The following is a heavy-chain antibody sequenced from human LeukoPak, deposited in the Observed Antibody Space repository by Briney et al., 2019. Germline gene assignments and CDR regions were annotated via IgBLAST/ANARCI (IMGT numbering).Heavy chain of an antibody. CDR2: ISYDGSNK. CDR3: ARARNRDDAFDI. J-gene: IGHJ3*02. V-gene: IGHV3-30*04. Sequence: GSLRLSCAASGFTFSSHAMHWVRQAPGKGLEWVAVISYDGSNKYYADSVKGRFTISRDNSKNTLYLQMNSLRAEDTAVYYCARARNRDDAFDIWGQGTMVTVSS. D-gene: IGHD1-14*01. CDR1: GFTFSSHA.